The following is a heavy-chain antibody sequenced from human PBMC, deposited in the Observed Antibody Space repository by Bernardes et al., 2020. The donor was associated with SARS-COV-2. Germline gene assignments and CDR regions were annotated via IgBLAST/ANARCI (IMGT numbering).Heavy chain of an antibody. CDR1: GFTFSTFA. V-gene: IGHV3-23*01. CDR2: ISGNGVDT. J-gene: IGHJ5*02. CDR3: ARGSYKIDP. D-gene: IGHD3-10*01. Sequence: GSLRLSCAASGFTFSTFAMSWVRQAPGKGLEWVSSISGNGVDTYYTASVRGRFTISRDNSKSTLYLRMNNLGGEDTAVYYCARGSYKIDPWGQGTLVTVSS.